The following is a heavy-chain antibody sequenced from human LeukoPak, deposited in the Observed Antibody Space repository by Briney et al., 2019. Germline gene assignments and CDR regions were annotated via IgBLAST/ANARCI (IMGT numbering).Heavy chain of an antibody. V-gene: IGHV1-58*02. CDR1: GFTFSNSA. CDR3: ARGHGYFDWSIHIDY. Sequence: SVKVSCKASGFTFSNSAMQWVRQARGQRLEWIGWIVVGSGNTNYAQKFQERVTITRDMSTSTAYMELSSLRAEDTAVYYCARGHGYFDWSIHIDYWGQGTLVTVSS. D-gene: IGHD3-9*01. CDR2: IVVGSGNT. J-gene: IGHJ4*02.